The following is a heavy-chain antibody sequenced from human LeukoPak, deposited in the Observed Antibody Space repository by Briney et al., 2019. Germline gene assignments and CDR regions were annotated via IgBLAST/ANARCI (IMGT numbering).Heavy chain of an antibody. CDR2: ISGSSTDT. CDR1: GFTFSDYY. D-gene: IGHD6-13*01. V-gene: IGHV3-11*05. J-gene: IGHJ4*02. Sequence: GGSLRLSCAASGFTFSDYYMSWVRQAPGKGLEWVSYISGSSTDTNHADSVKGRFTISRDNAENSLYLQMNSPRAEDTAIYYCARANGIAAAGIFDYWGQGSLVTVSS. CDR3: ARANGIAAAGIFDY.